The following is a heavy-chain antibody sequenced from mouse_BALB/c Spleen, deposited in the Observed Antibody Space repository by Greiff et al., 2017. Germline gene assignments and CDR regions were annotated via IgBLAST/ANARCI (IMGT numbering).Heavy chain of an antibody. D-gene: IGHD2-4*01. CDR3: ARYHYDYDNYAMDY. CDR1: GDSITSGY. J-gene: IGHJ4*01. V-gene: IGHV3-8*02. CDR2: ISYSGST. Sequence: EVKLVESGPSLVKPSQTLSLTCSVTGDSITSGYWNWIRKFPGNKLEYMGYISYSGSTYYNPSLKSRISITRDTSKNQYYLQLNSVTTEDTATYYCARYHYDYDNYAMDYWGQGTSVTVSS.